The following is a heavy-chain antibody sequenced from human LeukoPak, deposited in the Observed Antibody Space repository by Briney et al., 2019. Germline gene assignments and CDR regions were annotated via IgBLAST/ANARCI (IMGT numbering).Heavy chain of an antibody. CDR2: INPSGGST. J-gene: IGHJ4*02. CDR3: ARVRLSSSQITCFDY. CDR1: GYTFTSYY. D-gene: IGHD6-13*01. V-gene: IGHV1-46*01. Sequence: ASVKVSCKASGYTFTSYYMHWVRQAPGQGLEWMGIINPSGGSTSYAQKFQGRVTMTRDTSTSTVYMEQSSLRSEDTAVYYCARVRLSSSQITCFDYWGQGTLVTVSS.